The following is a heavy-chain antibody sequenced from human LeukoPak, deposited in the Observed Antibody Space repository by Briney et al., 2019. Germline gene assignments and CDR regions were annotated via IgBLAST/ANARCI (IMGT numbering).Heavy chain of an antibody. Sequence: PSETLSLTCTVSGGSISSSSYYWGWIRQPPGKGLEWIGSIYYSGSTYYNPSLKSRVAISVDTSQNQFSLKLSSGTAADTAVYYCARHHYYGSGVDYWGQGTLVTVSS. V-gene: IGHV4-39*01. D-gene: IGHD3-10*01. J-gene: IGHJ4*02. CDR2: IYYSGST. CDR3: ARHHYYGSGVDY. CDR1: GGSISSSSYY.